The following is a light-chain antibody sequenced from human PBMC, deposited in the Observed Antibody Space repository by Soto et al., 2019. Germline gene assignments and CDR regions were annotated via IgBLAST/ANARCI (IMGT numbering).Light chain of an antibody. CDR1: SSNIGAGYD. Sequence: QLVLTQPPAVSGAPGQRVTISCTGSSSNIGAGYDVQWYQQSPGTAPKLLIYGSTNRPSGVPDRFSGSKYGTSASLASTGLQAEDEADYYCQSYDSSLSRSVFGGGTKLTVL. V-gene: IGLV1-40*01. CDR3: QSYDSSLSRSV. J-gene: IGLJ3*02. CDR2: GST.